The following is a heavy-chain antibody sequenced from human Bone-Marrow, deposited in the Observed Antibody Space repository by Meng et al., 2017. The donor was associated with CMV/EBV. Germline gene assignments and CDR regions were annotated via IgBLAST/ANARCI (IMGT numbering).Heavy chain of an antibody. CDR2: IIPIFGIA. D-gene: IGHD3-3*01. V-gene: IGHV1-69*10. J-gene: IGHJ6*02. Sequence: SVKVSCKASGYTFTSYDINWVRQAPGQGLEWMGGIIPIFGIANYAQKFQGRVTITADKSTSTAYMELSSLRSEDTAVYYCASEGDYDFWSDTWDVWGQGTTVTVSS. CDR1: GYTFTSYD. CDR3: ASEGDYDFWSDTWDV.